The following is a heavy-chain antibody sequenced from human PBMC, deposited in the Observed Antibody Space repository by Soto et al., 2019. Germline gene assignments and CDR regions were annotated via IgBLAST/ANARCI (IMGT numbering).Heavy chain of an antibody. D-gene: IGHD1-26*01. J-gene: IGHJ4*02. CDR2: VHHSGST. Sequence: QVQLQESGPGLVKPSGTLSLTCVVSGGSISSSNWWSWVRQPPGQGLEWIGEVHHSGSTNYNPSLRSRAIISVDKSKNQLSRELNSVTAADTAVYYCARTIVGATGSDYWGQGTLVTVSS. CDR3: ARTIVGATGSDY. CDR1: GGSISSSNW. V-gene: IGHV4-4*02.